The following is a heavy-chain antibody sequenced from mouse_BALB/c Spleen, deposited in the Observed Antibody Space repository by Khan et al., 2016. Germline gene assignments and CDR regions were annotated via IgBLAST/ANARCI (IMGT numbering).Heavy chain of an antibody. J-gene: IGHJ3*01. CDR2: ISSGGSYI. CDR1: GFIFSSYT. CDR3: RSIYDGYYEFAY. Sequence: EVELVESGGGLVKPGGSLKFSCAASGFIFSSYTMSWVRQTPEKRLEWVATISSGGSYIYYPDNVKGRFTISRDNAKNTLYLQMSSLKSEDTAMYYCRSIYDGYYEFAYWGQGTLVTVSA. D-gene: IGHD2-3*01. V-gene: IGHV5-6-4*01.